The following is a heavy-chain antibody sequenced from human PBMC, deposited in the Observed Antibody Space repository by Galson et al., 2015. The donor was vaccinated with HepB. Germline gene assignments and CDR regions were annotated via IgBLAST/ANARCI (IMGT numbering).Heavy chain of an antibody. D-gene: IGHD3-10*01. CDR1: GFTFPVYA. CDR2: ISAQSNIT. V-gene: IGHV3-48*02. Sequence: SLRLSCAASGFTFPVYAMNWVRQAPGKGLEWISHISAQSNITYYADSVKGRFTISRDNDKNSLYLQMDSLRDDDTAVYYCARYGSGSEYKDPFDYWGQGDLVTVSS. J-gene: IGHJ4*02. CDR3: ARYGSGSEYKDPFDY.